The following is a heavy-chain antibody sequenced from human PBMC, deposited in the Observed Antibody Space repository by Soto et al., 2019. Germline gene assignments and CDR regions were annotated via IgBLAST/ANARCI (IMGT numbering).Heavy chain of an antibody. V-gene: IGHV4-39*01. Sequence: SETLSLTCTVSGGSVSNSNYYWGWIRQSPGKGLEWIGSVYYRGRSYSKSSVKSRVTISVDTSKNQFSLNLNSVTASDTAVYYCVSQRTSVLTQAYFDYWGPGALVTVS. CDR2: VYYRGRS. CDR1: GGSVSNSNYY. D-gene: IGHD2-8*01. J-gene: IGHJ4*02. CDR3: VSQRTSVLTQAYFDY.